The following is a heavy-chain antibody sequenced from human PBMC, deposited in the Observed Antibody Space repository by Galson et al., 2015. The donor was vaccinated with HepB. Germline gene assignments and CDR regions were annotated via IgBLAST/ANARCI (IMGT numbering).Heavy chain of an antibody. D-gene: IGHD3-22*01. Sequence: SVKVSCKASGGTFSSYAISWVRQAPGQGLEWMGGIIPIFGTANYARKFQGRVTITADESTSTAYMELSSLRSEDTAVYYCARVYDSSGYPLYDYWGQGTLVTVSS. J-gene: IGHJ4*02. CDR2: IIPIFGTA. CDR1: GGTFSSYA. V-gene: IGHV1-69*13. CDR3: ARVYDSSGYPLYDY.